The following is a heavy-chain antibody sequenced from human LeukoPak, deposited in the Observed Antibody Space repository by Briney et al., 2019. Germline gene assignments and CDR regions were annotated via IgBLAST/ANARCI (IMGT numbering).Heavy chain of an antibody. J-gene: IGHJ4*02. Sequence: ASVKVSCKASGYSFNDHYIHWVRQAPGQGLDWMGWLNPSNDVTNYVQKFQGSVAMTRDTSLSTAYMELTRLRPDDTAMYYCARGMVTTSGSFYYWGQGTLVTVSS. V-gene: IGHV1-2*04. CDR3: ARGMVTTSGSFYY. CDR2: LNPSNDVT. CDR1: GYSFNDHY. D-gene: IGHD4-17*01.